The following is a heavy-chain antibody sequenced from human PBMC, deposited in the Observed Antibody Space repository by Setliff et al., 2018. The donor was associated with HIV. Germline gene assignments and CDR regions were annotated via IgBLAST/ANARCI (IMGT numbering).Heavy chain of an antibody. CDR3: AREERYYDGKGALDY. Sequence: ASVKVSCKAPGDTFTGYYMHWVRQAPGQGLEWMGWINPNSGGTNYAQKFQGRVTMTRDTSITTAYMELSSLISDDTAVYYCAREERYYDGKGALDYWGQGMLVTVSS. J-gene: IGHJ4*02. CDR1: GDTFTGYY. V-gene: IGHV1-2*02. CDR2: INPNSGGT. D-gene: IGHD3-22*01.